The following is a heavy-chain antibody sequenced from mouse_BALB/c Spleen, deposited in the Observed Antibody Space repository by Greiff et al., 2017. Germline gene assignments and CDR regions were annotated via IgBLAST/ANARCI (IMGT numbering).Heavy chain of an antibody. CDR2: INPENGDT. D-gene: IGHD2-1*01. CDR1: GFNIKDYY. CDR3: IYGNYVVTIDY. J-gene: IGHJ2*01. Sequence: VQLQQSGAELVRSGASVKLSCTASGFNIKDYYMHWVKQRPEQGLEWIGWINPENGDTEYATKFQGKATMTADTSSNTAYLQLSSLTSEDTAVYYCIYGNYVVTIDYWGQGTTLTVSS. V-gene: IGHV14-4*02.